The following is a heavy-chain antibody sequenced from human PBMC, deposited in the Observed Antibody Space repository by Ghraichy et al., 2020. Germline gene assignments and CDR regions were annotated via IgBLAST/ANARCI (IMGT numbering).Heavy chain of an antibody. CDR2: ISAYNGNT. Sequence: ASVKVSCKTSGYTFTNYGYNWVRQAPGQGLEWMGWISAYNGNTEYAQNLRGRVTMTTDTSTNTAYMELRSLRSDDTAVYYCARAPKYLAAAQAGWPYWGQGTLVAVSS. CDR3: ARAPKYLAAAQAGWPY. J-gene: IGHJ4*02. V-gene: IGHV1-18*04. CDR1: GYTFTNYG. D-gene: IGHD6-25*01.